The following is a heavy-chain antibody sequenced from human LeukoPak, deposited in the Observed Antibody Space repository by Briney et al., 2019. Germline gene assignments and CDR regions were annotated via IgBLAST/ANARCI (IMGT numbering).Heavy chain of an antibody. CDR1: GGSFSGYY. Sequence: SETLSLTCAVYGGSFSGYYWSWIRQPPGKGLEWIGEINHSGSTNYSPSLKSRVTISVDTSKNQFSLKLTSVTAADTALYYCAIRFGRLEAGGTPFDSWGQGTLVTVSS. J-gene: IGHJ4*02. CDR2: INHSGST. CDR3: AIRFGRLEAGGTPFDS. D-gene: IGHD6-13*01. V-gene: IGHV4-34*01.